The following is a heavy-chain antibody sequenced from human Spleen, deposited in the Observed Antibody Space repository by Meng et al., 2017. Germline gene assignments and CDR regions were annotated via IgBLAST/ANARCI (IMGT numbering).Heavy chain of an antibody. V-gene: IGHV6-1*01. CDR3: ARSYRDDWYDWGFDF. CDR2: TYYRSMWYN. Sequence: SQTLSLTCDISGDSLSNNRAAWNWIRQSPSRGLEWLGRTYYRSMWYNDYAESVKSRVAINPETSKNQFSLQLKSVTPEDTAVYYCARSYRDDWYDWGFDFWGRGTLVTVSS. CDR1: GDSLSNNRAA. J-gene: IGHJ4*02. D-gene: IGHD3-16*01.